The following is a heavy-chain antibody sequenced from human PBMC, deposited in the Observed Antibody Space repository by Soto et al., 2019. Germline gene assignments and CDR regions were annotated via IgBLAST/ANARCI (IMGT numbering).Heavy chain of an antibody. CDR3: ARDREEGGSGWLPEFDY. V-gene: IGHV3-33*01. Sequence: QPGGSLRLSCAASGFTFSSYGMHWVRQAPGKGLEWVAVIWYDGSNKYYADSVKGRFTISRDNSKNTLYLQMNSLRAEDTAVYYCARDREEGGSGWLPEFDYWGQGTLVTVSS. CDR2: IWYDGSNK. J-gene: IGHJ4*02. CDR1: GFTFSSYG. D-gene: IGHD6-19*01.